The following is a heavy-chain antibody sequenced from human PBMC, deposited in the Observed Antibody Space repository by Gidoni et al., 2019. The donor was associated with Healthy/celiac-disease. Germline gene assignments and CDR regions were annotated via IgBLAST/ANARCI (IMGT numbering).Heavy chain of an antibody. D-gene: IGHD3-10*01. Sequence: EVQLVESGGGLVKPGGSLRLSCAASGFTFSSYSMNWVRQAPGKGLEWVSSISSSSSYIYYADSVKGRFTISRDNAKNSLYLQMNSLRAEDTAVYYCARHPKPGAGGMDVWGQGTTVTVSS. CDR1: GFTFSSYS. J-gene: IGHJ6*02. CDR3: ARHPKPGAGGMDV. CDR2: ISSSSSYI. V-gene: IGHV3-21*01.